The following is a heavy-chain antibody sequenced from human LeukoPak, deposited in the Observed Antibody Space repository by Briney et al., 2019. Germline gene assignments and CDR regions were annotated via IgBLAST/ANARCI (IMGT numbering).Heavy chain of an antibody. D-gene: IGHD2-2*01. V-gene: IGHV1-2*02. CDR2: INPNSGGT. J-gene: IGHJ5*02. CDR1: GYTFTGYY. CDR3: ARELLPLLNLGYCSSTSCYGNWFDP. Sequence: GASVTVSCKASGYTFTGYYMHWVRQAPGQGLEWMGWINPNSGGTNYAQKFQGRVTMTRDTSISTAYMELSRLRSDDTAVYYCARELLPLLNLGYCSSTSCYGNWFDPWGQGTLVTVSS.